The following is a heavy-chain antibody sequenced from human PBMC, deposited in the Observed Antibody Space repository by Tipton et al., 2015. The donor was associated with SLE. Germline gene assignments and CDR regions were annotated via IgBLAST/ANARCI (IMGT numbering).Heavy chain of an antibody. J-gene: IGHJ2*01. CDR2: ISGSDTGT. Sequence: SLRLSCAASGFTFNNCAMSWVRQAPGKGLEWVSSISGSDTGTYYADSVRYRFTISRDNSKNTLYVQLNSLRVEGTAAYYCAKHPEGAGFDWDFDLRRRRTLVTVAS. CDR3: AKHPEGAGFDWDFDL. CDR1: GFTFNNCA. V-gene: IGHV3-23*01. D-gene: IGHD1-26*01.